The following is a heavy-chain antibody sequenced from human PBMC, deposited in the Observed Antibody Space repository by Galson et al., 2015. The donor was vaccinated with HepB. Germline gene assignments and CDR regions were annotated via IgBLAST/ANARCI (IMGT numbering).Heavy chain of an antibody. CDR3: ARTSVRAAAMVGYMDV. V-gene: IGHV1-2*02. J-gene: IGHJ6*03. D-gene: IGHD5-18*01. Sequence: SVKVSCKASGYTFTGYYMHWVRQAPGQGLEWMGWINPNSGGTNYAQKFQGRVTMTRDTSISTAYMELSRLRSDDTAVYYCARTSVRAAAMVGYMDVWGKGTTVTVSS. CDR1: GYTFTGYY. CDR2: INPNSGGT.